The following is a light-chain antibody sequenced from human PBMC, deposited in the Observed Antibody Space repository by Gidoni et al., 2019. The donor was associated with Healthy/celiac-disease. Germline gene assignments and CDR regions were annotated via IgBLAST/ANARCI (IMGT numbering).Light chain of an antibody. CDR1: QSISSY. J-gene: IGKJ2*02. Sequence: DPVSITCRASQSISSYLNWYQQKPGKAPKLLIYAASSLQSGVPSSFSGSGSGTDFPLTISSLQPDDFATYYCQQSYSTLWTFGQGTKLEIK. V-gene: IGKV1-39*01. CDR3: QQSYSTLWT. CDR2: AAS.